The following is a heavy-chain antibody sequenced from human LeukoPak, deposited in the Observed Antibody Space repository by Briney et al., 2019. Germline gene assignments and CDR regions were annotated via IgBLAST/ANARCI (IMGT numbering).Heavy chain of an antibody. D-gene: IGHD1-7*01. CDR2: ISSSSSYI. V-gene: IGHV3-21*01. CDR3: ARDERSHNWNYLLPDAFDI. Sequence: GGSLRLSCAASGFTFSSYSMNWVRQAPGKGLEWVSSISSSSSYIYYADSVKGRFTISRDNAKNSLYLQMNSLRAEDTAVYYCARDERSHNWNYLLPDAFDIWGQGTMVTVSS. J-gene: IGHJ3*02. CDR1: GFTFSSYS.